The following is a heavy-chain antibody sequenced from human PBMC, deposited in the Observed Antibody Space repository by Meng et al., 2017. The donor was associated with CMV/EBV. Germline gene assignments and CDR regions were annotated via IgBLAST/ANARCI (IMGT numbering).Heavy chain of an antibody. V-gene: IGHV4-4*07. J-gene: IGHJ5*02. D-gene: IGHD2-2*02. Sequence: QGPGPGPVKPSDTLSLTCTVSCGSISSSYWSWIRQPAGKGLEWIGRIYTSGSTNYNPSLKSRVTMSVDTSKNQFSLKLSSVTAADTAVYYCAREIVVVPAAIDNWFDPWGQGTLVTVSS. CDR1: CGSISSSY. CDR3: AREIVVVPAAIDNWFDP. CDR2: IYTSGST.